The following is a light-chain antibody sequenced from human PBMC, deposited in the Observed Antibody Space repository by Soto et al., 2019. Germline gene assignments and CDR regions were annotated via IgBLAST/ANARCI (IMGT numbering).Light chain of an antibody. Sequence: DLQMTQSPSSLSASVGDSVTITCRASQSISSSLNWYQQKPGKPPNLLIYAASSLQGGVPPRFSGSGSGTDFTLTISSLQPEDFATYYCQQGYNTPRTFGQGTKVDVK. J-gene: IGKJ1*01. V-gene: IGKV1-39*01. CDR1: QSISSS. CDR2: AAS. CDR3: QQGYNTPRT.